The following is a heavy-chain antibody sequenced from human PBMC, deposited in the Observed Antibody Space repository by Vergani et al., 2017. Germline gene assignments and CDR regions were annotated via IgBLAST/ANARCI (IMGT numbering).Heavy chain of an antibody. Sequence: QLQLQESGPGLVKPSETLSLTCTVSGGSISSSSYYWGWIRQPPGKGLEWIGEINHSGSTNYNPSLKSRVTISVDTSKNQFSLKLSSVTAADTAVYYCARDLANWADYWGQGTLVTVSS. CDR2: INHSGST. V-gene: IGHV4-39*07. J-gene: IGHJ4*02. CDR1: GGSISSSSYY. D-gene: IGHD7-27*01. CDR3: ARDLANWADY.